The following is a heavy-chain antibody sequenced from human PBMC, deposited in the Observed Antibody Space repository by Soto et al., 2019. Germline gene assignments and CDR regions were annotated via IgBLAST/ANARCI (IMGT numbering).Heavy chain of an antibody. J-gene: IGHJ4*02. D-gene: IGHD2-15*01. CDR3: ARAGGYCSGGSCSLDY. CDR2: IIPIFGTA. CDR1: RGTFSSYA. Sequence: SVKVSCKASRGTFSSYAISWVRQAPGQGLEWMGGIIPIFGTANYAQKFQGRVTITADESTSTAYMELSSLRSEGTAVYYCARAGGYCSGGSCSLDYWGQGTLVTVS. V-gene: IGHV1-69*13.